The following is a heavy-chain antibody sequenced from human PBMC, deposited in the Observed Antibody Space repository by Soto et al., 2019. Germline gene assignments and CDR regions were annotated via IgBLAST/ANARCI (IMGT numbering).Heavy chain of an antibody. CDR2: INAANGNT. D-gene: IGHD3-3*01. Sequence: ASVKVSCKASGYTFTLYAMHWVRQAPGQRLDWMGWINAANGNTKSSQKFQGRVTFTRDTSASTGYMELSTLNSADTAVYYCARDQRPDYHFWSGYSKGFDYWGQGTPVTVSS. V-gene: IGHV1-3*01. CDR3: ARDQRPDYHFWSGYSKGFDY. J-gene: IGHJ4*02. CDR1: GYTFTLYA.